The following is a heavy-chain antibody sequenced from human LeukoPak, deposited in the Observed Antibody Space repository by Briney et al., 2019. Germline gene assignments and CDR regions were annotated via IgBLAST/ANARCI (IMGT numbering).Heavy chain of an antibody. CDR3: ARDFEAVADEEGYDAFDI. CDR2: ISGYNGNT. D-gene: IGHD6-19*01. J-gene: IGHJ3*02. V-gene: IGHV1-18*01. CDR1: GYTFTRYG. Sequence: ASVKVSRKASGYTFTRYGMTWVRQAPGQGLEWMGWISGYNGNTNYAQKFQGRVTMTKDTSTSRVYMELRSLRPDDTAVYYCARDFEAVADEEGYDAFDIWGQGTMVTVSS.